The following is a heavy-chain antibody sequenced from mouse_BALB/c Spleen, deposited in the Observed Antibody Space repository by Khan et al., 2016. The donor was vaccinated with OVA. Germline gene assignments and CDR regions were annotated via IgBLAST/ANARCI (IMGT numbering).Heavy chain of an antibody. CDR2: IYPGAGST. D-gene: IGHD2-4*01. CDR1: GYTFTAYE. CDR3: ARGGLRGVAIDY. Sequence: QVQLQQSGPELVKPGALVKISCKASGYTFTAYEINWVKQRPGPGLEWLGWIYPGAGSTKYNENFKGQATLTADKSSKTAYMQFSSLTSEKSEVYFCARGGLRGVAIDYWGQGTSGSVSS. V-gene: IGHV1S56*01. J-gene: IGHJ4*01.